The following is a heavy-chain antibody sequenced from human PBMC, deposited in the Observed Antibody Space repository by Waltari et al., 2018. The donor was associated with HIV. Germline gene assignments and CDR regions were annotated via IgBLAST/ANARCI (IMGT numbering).Heavy chain of an antibody. J-gene: IGHJ6*02. Sequence: EVQLVESGGGLVQPGGSLSLSCAASGFTFSSYWMSWVRQAPGKGLEWVDNIKQDGSEKYYVDSVKGRFTISRDNAKNSLYLEMNSLRAEDTAVYYCARITIFGVVNDYGMDVWGQGTTVTVSS. V-gene: IGHV3-7*01. CDR3: ARITIFGVVNDYGMDV. D-gene: IGHD3-3*01. CDR1: GFTFSSYW. CDR2: IKQDGSEK.